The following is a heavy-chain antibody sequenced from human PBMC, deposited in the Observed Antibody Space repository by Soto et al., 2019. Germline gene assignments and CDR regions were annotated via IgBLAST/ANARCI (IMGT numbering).Heavy chain of an antibody. Sequence: GGSLRLSCAASGFAFSTYWMHWVRQAPGKGLVWVSRINYDGSSTDYADSVKGRFTISRDNAKNTLYLQMNTLTAEDTAVYYCTRGPRPTSVGTGAYWGQGTLVTVSS. D-gene: IGHD3-10*01. CDR1: GFAFSTYW. CDR3: TRGPRPTSVGTGAY. J-gene: IGHJ4*02. V-gene: IGHV3-74*01. CDR2: INYDGSST.